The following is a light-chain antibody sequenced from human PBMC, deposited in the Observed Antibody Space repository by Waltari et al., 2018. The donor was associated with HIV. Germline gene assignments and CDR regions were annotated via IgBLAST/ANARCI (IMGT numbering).Light chain of an antibody. J-gene: IGLJ3*02. CDR3: AAWDDSLNGWV. V-gene: IGLV1-44*01. CDR2: TTN. Sequence: QSVLTQPPSASGTPGQRVTISCSGSSSNIGSNTVNWYHQLPGTAPTLLIYTTNHRPSGVPDRFSGSKSGTSASLAISGLQSEDEADYYCAAWDDSLNGWVFGGGTKLTVL. CDR1: SSNIGSNT.